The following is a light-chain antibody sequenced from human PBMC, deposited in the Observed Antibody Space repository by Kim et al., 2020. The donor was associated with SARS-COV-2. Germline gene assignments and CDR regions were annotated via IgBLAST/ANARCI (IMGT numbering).Light chain of an antibody. CDR1: SSDVCGYNY. CDR3: SSYPSRSTHYV. V-gene: IGLV2-14*03. J-gene: IGLJ1*01. Sequence: QSALTQPASVSGSPGQSFTISCTGTSSDVCGYNYVSWYQQHPGKAPKLMIYDVSNLPSGVSNRFSGPKSDNTASLTIAGLQAEDEADYYSSSYPSRSTHYVFGTGTKVTVL. CDR2: DVS.